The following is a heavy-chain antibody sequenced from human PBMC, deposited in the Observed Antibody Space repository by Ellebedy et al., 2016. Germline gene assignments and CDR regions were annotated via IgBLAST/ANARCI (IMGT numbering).Heavy chain of an antibody. CDR1: GYSFTSYW. Sequence: GESLKISXKGSGYSFTSYWIGWVRQMPGKGLEWMGIIYPGDSDTRYSPSFQGQVTISADKSISTAYLQWSSLKASDTAMYYCVKYYYDSSGYWYFDYWGQGTLVTVSS. CDR3: VKYYYDSSGYWYFDY. D-gene: IGHD3-22*01. CDR2: IYPGDSDT. J-gene: IGHJ4*02. V-gene: IGHV5-51*01.